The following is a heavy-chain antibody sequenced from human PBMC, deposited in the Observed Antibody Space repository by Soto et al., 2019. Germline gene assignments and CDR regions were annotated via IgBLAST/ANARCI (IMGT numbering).Heavy chain of an antibody. CDR2: ISSSSSYI. D-gene: IGHD4-17*01. CDR1: GFTFSSYS. CDR3: ASTNYGDTLQGAFDI. V-gene: IGHV3-21*01. J-gene: IGHJ3*02. Sequence: GGSLRLSCAASGFTFSSYSMNWVRQAPGKGLEWVSSISSSSSYIYYADSVKGRFTISRDNAKNSLYLQMNSLRAEDTAVYYCASTNYGDTLQGAFDIWGQGTMVTVSS.